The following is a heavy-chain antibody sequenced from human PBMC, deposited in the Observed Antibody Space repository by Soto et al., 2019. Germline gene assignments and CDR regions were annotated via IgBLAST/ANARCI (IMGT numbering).Heavy chain of an antibody. CDR1: GYSFTTYG. V-gene: IGHV1-18*01. CDR3: AREGPAPYYYYGMDV. Sequence: QVQLVQSGGEVKKPGASVKVSCKTSGYSFTTYGISWVRQAPGQGLEWMGWISAYNGNPNYAQKLQXXXTXTTDTSTSTAYMELRSLRSDDTAVYYCAREGPAPYYYYGMDVWGQGSTVTVSS. CDR2: ISAYNGNP. J-gene: IGHJ6*02.